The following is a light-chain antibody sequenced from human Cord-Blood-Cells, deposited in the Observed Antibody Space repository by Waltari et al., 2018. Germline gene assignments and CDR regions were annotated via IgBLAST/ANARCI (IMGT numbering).Light chain of an antibody. J-gene: IGLJ1*01. Sequence: QSALTQPASVFGSPGQSITISCPGPRGDVGSHNFVSWYQQHPGKAPKLMLYEVSKRPSGVSNRFSGSKSGNTASLTISGLQAEDEADYYCCSYAGSSTYVFGTGTKVTVL. CDR1: RGDVGSHNF. CDR2: EVS. CDR3: CSYAGSSTYV. V-gene: IGLV2-23*02.